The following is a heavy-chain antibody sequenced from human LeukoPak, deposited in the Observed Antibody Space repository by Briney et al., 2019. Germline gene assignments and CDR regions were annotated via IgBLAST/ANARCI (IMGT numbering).Heavy chain of an antibody. D-gene: IGHD3-10*02. Sequence: SETLSLTCAVYVGSFSGYYWTWIRQPPGKGLEWIGEINHSGSSNYNPSLKSRVTISVDTSKIQFSLKLNSVTAADTAVYYCARKESGMLGDAFDIWGQGTMVTVSS. CDR1: VGSFSGYY. J-gene: IGHJ3*02. CDR3: ARKESGMLGDAFDI. CDR2: INHSGSS. V-gene: IGHV4-34*01.